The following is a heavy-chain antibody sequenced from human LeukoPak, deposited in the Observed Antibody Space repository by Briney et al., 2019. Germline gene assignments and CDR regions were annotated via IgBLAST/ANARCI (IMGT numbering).Heavy chain of an antibody. D-gene: IGHD1-26*01. CDR2: IYYSGST. V-gene: IGHV4-39*07. CDR1: GGSISSSSYY. Sequence: SETLSLTCTVSGGSISSSSYYWGWIRQPPGKGLEWIGSIYYSGSTYYNPSLKSRVTVSVDTSKNQFSLKLSSVTAADTAVYYCARDRIVGATTGNFDYWGQGTLVTVSS. J-gene: IGHJ4*02. CDR3: ARDRIVGATTGNFDY.